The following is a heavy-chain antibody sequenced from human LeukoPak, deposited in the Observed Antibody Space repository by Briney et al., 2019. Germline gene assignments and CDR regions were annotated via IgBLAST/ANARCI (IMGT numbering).Heavy chain of an antibody. CDR3: ARAPIAAAIVFDY. J-gene: IGHJ4*02. D-gene: IGHD6-13*01. Sequence: SETLSLTCTVSGGSISSGGHYWSWIQQPPGKGLEWIGYIYHSGSTYYNPSLKSRVTISVDRSKNQFSLKLYSVTAADTAVYYCARAPIAAAIVFDYWGQGTLVTVSS. CDR1: GGSISSGGHY. V-gene: IGHV4-30-2*01. CDR2: IYHSGST.